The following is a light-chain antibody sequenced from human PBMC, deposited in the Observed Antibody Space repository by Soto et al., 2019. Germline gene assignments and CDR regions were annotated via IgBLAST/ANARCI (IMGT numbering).Light chain of an antibody. J-gene: IGLJ1*01. CDR3: NSYTSSSTYV. Sequence: QSALTHPASVSGSPGQSIAISCTGTSSDVGNYNYVSWYQQHPGKAPKLMIYDVSNRPSGVSNRFSGSKSGNTASLTISGLQAEDEADYYCNSYTSSSTYVFGTGTKVTVL. CDR1: SSDVGNYNY. CDR2: DVS. V-gene: IGLV2-14*03.